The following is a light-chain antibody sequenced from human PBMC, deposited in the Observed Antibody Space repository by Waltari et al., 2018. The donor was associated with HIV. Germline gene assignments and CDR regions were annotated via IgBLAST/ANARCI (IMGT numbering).Light chain of an antibody. CDR3: YSYSDTTTSYI. J-gene: IGLJ1*01. Sequence: QSALTQPAPLSGSPGQSIPISCSATSTEVGSRVRVSWYQQYPGKVPTLLLYEVTKRPSGASSRFSGSKSGNTASLTISGLRAEDEADYYCYSYSDTTTSYIFGSGTKVTV. CDR1: STEVGSRVR. CDR2: EVT. V-gene: IGLV2-23*02.